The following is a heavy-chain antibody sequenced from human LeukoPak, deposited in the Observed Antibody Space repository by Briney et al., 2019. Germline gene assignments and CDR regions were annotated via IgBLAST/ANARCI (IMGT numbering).Heavy chain of an antibody. CDR1: GVMLNDFW. CDR3: APPPIAATGN. V-gene: IGHV3-7*01. CDR2: IRQDGGAK. D-gene: IGHD6-13*01. J-gene: IGHJ4*02. Sequence: GGSLRLSCTAPGVMLNDFWMSWVRQAPGGRVEWVANIRQDGGAKNYVDSVNGRFTISRDNAKKSVYLQMNSLRAEDTAVYYCAPPPIAATGNWGQGTLVTVSS.